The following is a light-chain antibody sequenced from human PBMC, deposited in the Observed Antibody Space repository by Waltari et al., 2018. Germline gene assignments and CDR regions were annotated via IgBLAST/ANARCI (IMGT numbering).Light chain of an antibody. CDR3: HQSYKAPQT. V-gene: IGKV1-39*01. J-gene: IGKJ4*01. CDR2: AAS. Sequence: DIQMTQSPSSLSASVGARVTITCRASQSISTALSWYLRKPGKAPKLLIYAASLLQDGVPSRFRGSGSGTDFTLTISNLQPEDFATYFCHQSYKAPQTFGGGTRLEIK. CDR1: QSISTA.